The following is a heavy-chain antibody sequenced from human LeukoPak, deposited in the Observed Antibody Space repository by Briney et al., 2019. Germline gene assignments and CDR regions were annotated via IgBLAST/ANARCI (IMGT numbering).Heavy chain of an antibody. CDR2: IYTSGST. V-gene: IGHV4-39*01. J-gene: IGHJ5*02. CDR3: ARRDYSIYDNWFDP. CDR1: GGSISSSSYY. D-gene: IGHD4-11*01. Sequence: PSETLSLTCTVSGGSISSSSYYWGWLRQPPGKGLEWIGSIYTSGSTHYNPSLKSRVTISVDTSKNQFPLKLSSVTAAHTAVYYCARRDYSIYDNWFDPWGQGTLVTVSS.